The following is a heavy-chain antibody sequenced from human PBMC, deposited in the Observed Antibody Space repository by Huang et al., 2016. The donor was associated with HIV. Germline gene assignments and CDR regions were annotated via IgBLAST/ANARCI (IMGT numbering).Heavy chain of an antibody. CDR3: ARHGRVAGHYYNNMDV. J-gene: IGHJ6*02. Sequence: LQLQESGPGLVKSSETLSLICTVSGGSIISSCYDWGWIRQPPGKGPEWRGSIFYSGNTYYNPPLKSRVTISVDTSKNQFSLKVNSVTAADTAVYYCARHGRVAGHYYNNMDVWGRGTTVTVSS. D-gene: IGHD6-19*01. CDR1: GGSIISSCYD. V-gene: IGHV4-39*01. CDR2: IFYSGNT.